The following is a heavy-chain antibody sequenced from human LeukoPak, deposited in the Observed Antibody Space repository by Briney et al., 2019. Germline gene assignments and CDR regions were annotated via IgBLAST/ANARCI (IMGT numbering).Heavy chain of an antibody. CDR2: INPSGGST. D-gene: IGHD3-10*01. CDR1: GYIFNNFG. Sequence: ASVKVSCRASGYIFNNFGFSWVRQAPGQGLEWMGIINPSGGSTSYAQKFQGRVTMTRDTSTSTVYMELSSLRSEDTAVYYCARDPYNGSGSFDYWGQGTLVTVSS. CDR3: ARDPYNGSGSFDY. J-gene: IGHJ4*02. V-gene: IGHV1-46*02.